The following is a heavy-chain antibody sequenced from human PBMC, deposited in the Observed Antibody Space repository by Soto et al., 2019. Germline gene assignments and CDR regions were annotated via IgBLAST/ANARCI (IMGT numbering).Heavy chain of an antibody. CDR1: GGSISTVGHY. J-gene: IGHJ4*02. V-gene: IGHV4-31*03. D-gene: IGHD1-1*01. CDR2: IYHTGST. Sequence: SETLSLTCSVSGGSISTVGHYWTWIRQPPGKGLEWIGSIYHTGSTYYSKSLRSRLTMSVDTSRSQFSLRLSSVTAADTAVYYCARATGTLRSRNCDYWGQGSLVTVSS. CDR3: ARATGTLRSRNCDY.